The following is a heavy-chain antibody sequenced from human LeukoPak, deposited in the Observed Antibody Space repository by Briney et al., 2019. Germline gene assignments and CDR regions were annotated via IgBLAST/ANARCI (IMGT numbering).Heavy chain of an antibody. J-gene: IGHJ4*02. CDR2: IYSGGST. V-gene: IGHV3-53*01. CDR3: AKHYDFWTGYNANFDS. Sequence: GGSLRLSCAASGFTVSSNYMSWVRQAPGKGLEWVSVIYSGGSTYYADSVKGRFTISRDNSKNTLYLQMNSLRAEDTAVYYCAKHYDFWTGYNANFDSWGQGTLVTVSS. D-gene: IGHD3-3*01. CDR1: GFTVSSNY.